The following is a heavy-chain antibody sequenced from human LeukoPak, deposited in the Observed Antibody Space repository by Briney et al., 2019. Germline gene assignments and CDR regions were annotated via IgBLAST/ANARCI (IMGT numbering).Heavy chain of an antibody. D-gene: IGHD3-10*01. V-gene: IGHV4-39*07. CDR1: GGSISSSSYY. Sequence: PSETLSLTCTVSGGSISSSSYYWGWIRQPPGKGLEWIGSIYYSGSTYYNPSPKSRVTISVDTSKNQFSLKLSSVTAADTAVYYCARDPYKVSAFDIWGQGTMVTVSS. J-gene: IGHJ3*02. CDR3: ARDPYKVSAFDI. CDR2: IYYSGST.